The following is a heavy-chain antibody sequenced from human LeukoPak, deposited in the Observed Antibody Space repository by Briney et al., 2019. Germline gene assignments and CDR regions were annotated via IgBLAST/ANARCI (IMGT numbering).Heavy chain of an antibody. CDR3: ARRSDDYDSSAYYH. Sequence: ASVKVSCKASRYTITSYDINWVRQATGQGLEWMGWMNPNSGNTGYAQKFQGRVTMTMDPSISTAYMELSSLRSEDTAVYYCARRSDDYDSSAYYHWGQGTLVTVSS. CDR1: RYTITSYD. J-gene: IGHJ4*02. D-gene: IGHD3-22*01. CDR2: MNPNSGNT. V-gene: IGHV1-8*02.